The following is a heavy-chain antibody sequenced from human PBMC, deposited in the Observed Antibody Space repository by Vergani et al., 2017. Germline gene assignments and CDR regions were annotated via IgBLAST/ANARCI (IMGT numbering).Heavy chain of an antibody. V-gene: IGHV4-31*03. J-gene: IGHJ6*03. CDR3: ARGGLPFYAFYMDV. CDR2: IYRTGTT. CDR1: GDSIRSGVYY. Sequence: QVQLQESGPGLVKPSQTLSLTCTVSGDSIRSGVYYWGWIRQHPGQGLEWIGYIYRTGTTYYNPALRGRINISVNTSKNQLSMKLTSVTAADTAVYFCARGGLPFYAFYMDVWGKGITVTVSS. D-gene: IGHD2/OR15-2a*01.